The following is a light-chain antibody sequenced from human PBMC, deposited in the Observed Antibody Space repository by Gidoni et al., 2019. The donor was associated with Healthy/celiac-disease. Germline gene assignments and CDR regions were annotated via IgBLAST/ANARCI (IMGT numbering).Light chain of an antibody. CDR1: QSISSY. CDR2: AAS. J-gene: IGKJ4*01. V-gene: IGKV1-39*01. Sequence: DIQMTQSPSSLSAPVGDRVTITCRASQSISSYLNWDKQKPGKAPKLLIYAASSFQSGVPSRFSGSGSGTDFTLTISSLQPEDFATYDCQQSYSTPPTFGGGTKVEIK. CDR3: QQSYSTPPT.